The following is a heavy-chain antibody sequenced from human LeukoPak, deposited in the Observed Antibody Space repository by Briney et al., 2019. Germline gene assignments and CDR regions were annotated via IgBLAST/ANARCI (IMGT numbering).Heavy chain of an antibody. CDR1: GGTFISYA. J-gene: IGHJ4*02. CDR2: IIPIRGIA. Sequence: SVKVSCKASGGTFISYAISWVRQAPGQGLEWMGRIIPIRGIANYAQKFQGRVTITADKSTSTAYMELSSLRYEDTAVYYCASDCDSRDGYNPWARPGFDYWGQGTLVTVSS. D-gene: IGHD5-12*01. V-gene: IGHV1-69*04. CDR3: ASDCDSRDGYNPWARPGFDY.